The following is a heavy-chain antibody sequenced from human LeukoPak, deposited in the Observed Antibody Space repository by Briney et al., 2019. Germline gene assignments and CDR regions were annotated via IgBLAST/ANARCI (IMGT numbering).Heavy chain of an antibody. CDR1: GGSISSYY. CDR2: IYYSGGT. CDR3: ARGIAAAGIKSWFDP. D-gene: IGHD6-13*01. V-gene: IGHV4-59*01. J-gene: IGHJ5*02. Sequence: SETLSLTCTVSGGSISSYYWSWIRQPPGKGLEWIGYIYYSGGTNYNPSLKSRVTISVDTSKNQFSLKLSSVTAADTAVYYCARGIAAAGIKSWFDPWGQGTLVTVSS.